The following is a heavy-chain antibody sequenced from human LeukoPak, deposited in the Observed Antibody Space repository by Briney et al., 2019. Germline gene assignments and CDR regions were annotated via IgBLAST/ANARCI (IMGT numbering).Heavy chain of an antibody. CDR2: IKQDGSEK. D-gene: IGHD6-13*01. CDR3: AREISGYSSSWYGDDAFDI. Sequence: PGGSLRLSCAASGFTFSSYWMSWVREAPGKGQEWVATIKQDGSEKYYLDSVEGRFTISRDNAKNSLYLQMNSLRAEDTAVYYCAREISGYSSSWYGDDAFDIWGQGTMVTVSS. V-gene: IGHV3-7*01. CDR1: GFTFSSYW. J-gene: IGHJ3*02.